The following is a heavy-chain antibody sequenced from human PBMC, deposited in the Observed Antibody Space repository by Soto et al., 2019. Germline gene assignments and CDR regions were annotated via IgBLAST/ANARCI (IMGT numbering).Heavy chain of an antibody. CDR1: GDYLRIGGYY. Sequence: ASETLSLTCSVSGDYLRIGGYYWTWIRQLPGKGLEWMGYIYYTGRAYYNPSLESRLTMSVDRSTNQFSLKLSAVTAADTAIYYCARDTGSNDNWFDPWGQGTLVTVSS. J-gene: IGHJ5*02. CDR3: ARDTGSNDNWFDP. V-gene: IGHV4-31*03. D-gene: IGHD2-8*01. CDR2: IYYTGRA.